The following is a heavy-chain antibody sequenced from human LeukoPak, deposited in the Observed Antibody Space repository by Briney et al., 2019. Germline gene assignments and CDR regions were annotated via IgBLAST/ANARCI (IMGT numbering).Heavy chain of an antibody. V-gene: IGHV4-59*12. D-gene: IGHD3-10*01. CDR2: IYYSGST. CDR3: ARSPLGDYYGSGTLPSPFDY. J-gene: IGHJ4*02. Sequence: SETLSLTCTVSGGSISSYYWSWIRQPPGKGLEWIGYIYYSGSTNYNPSLKSRVTISVDRSKNQFSLKLSSVTAADTAVYYCARSPLGDYYGSGTLPSPFDYWGQGTLVTVSS. CDR1: GGSISSYY.